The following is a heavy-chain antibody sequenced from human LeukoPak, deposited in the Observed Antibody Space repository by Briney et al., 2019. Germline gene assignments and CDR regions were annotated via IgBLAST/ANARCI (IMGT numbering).Heavy chain of an antibody. CDR3: AKDSGWFRFDY. CDR1: GFTFSTSW. Sequence: GGSLRLSCAASGFTFSTSWMTWVRQAPGKGLEWVANIKQNGSDKYYMDSVKGRFTISRDNAKNSLYLQMNSLRAEDTAVYYCAKDSGWFRFDYWGQGTLVTVSS. J-gene: IGHJ4*02. D-gene: IGHD6-13*01. V-gene: IGHV3-7*03. CDR2: IKQNGSDK.